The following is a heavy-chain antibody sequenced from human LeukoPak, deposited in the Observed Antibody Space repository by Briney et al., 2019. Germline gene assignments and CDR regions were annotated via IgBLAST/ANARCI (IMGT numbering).Heavy chain of an antibody. CDR2: ISGSGGST. V-gene: IGHV3-23*01. CDR3: AKANWSDRPPIKVYYYYGMDV. D-gene: IGHD1-20*01. Sequence: GGSLRLSCAASGFTLSSYAMSWVRPAPGKGLAWVSAISGSGGSTYYADSVKGRFTISRDNSKNTLYLQMNSLRAEDTAVYYCAKANWSDRPPIKVYYYYGMDVWGEGTTVTVSS. J-gene: IGHJ6*04. CDR1: GFTLSSYA.